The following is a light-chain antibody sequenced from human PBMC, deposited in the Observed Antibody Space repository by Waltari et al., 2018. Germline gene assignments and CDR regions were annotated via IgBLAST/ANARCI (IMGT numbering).Light chain of an antibody. CDR2: EVS. CDR1: SSDVGGYNY. J-gene: IGLJ2*01. Sequence: QSALTQPPSASGSPGQSVTISCTGTSSDVGGYNYVSWYQQHPGKAPKLMIYEVSKRPSGVHDRFSGSKSGNTASLTVSGLQAEDEADYYCSSYAGSTPVVFGGGTKLTVL. CDR3: SSYAGSTPVV. V-gene: IGLV2-8*01.